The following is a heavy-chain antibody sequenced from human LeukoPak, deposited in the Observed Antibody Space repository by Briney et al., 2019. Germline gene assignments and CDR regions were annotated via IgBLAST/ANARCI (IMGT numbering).Heavy chain of an antibody. CDR2: ISYDGSNK. Sequence: PGGSLRLSCAASGFTFSSYAMHWVRQAPGKGLEWVAVISYDGSNKYYADSVKGRFTISRDNSKNTLYLQMNSLRAEDTAVYYCATSSDSRNFLDYWGQGTLVTVSS. CDR3: ATSSDSRNFLDY. V-gene: IGHV3-30-3*01. CDR1: GFTFSSYA. J-gene: IGHJ4*02. D-gene: IGHD6-6*01.